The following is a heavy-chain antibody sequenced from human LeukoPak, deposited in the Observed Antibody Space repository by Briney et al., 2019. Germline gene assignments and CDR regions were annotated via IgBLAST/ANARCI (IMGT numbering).Heavy chain of an antibody. CDR3: AKGESFAFAT. Sequence: GGSLRLSCTTSGFTFSRYDMQWVRQAPGKGLEWVSGISRSGPTYYRDSVGGRFTISRDNSKNTLYLQMNSLRAEDTAVYYCAKGESFAFATWGQGTMVTVSS. CDR1: GFTFSRYD. V-gene: IGHV3-23*01. CDR2: ISRSGPT. D-gene: IGHD2-21*01. J-gene: IGHJ3*02.